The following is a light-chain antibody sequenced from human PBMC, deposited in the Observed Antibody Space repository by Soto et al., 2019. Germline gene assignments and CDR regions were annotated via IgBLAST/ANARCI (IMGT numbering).Light chain of an antibody. J-gene: IGLJ1*01. CDR2: GNS. V-gene: IGLV1-40*01. Sequence: QSVLTQPPSVSGAPGQRVTISCTGSSSNIGAGYDVHWYQQLPGTVPKLLIYGNSNRPSGVPDRFSGSKSGTSASLAITGLQAEEEADYYCQSYGSSLSDVFGTGTKLTVL. CDR1: SSNIGAGYD. CDR3: QSYGSSLSDV.